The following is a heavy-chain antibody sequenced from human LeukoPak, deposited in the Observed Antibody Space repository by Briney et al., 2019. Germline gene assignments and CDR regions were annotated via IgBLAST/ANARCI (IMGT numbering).Heavy chain of an antibody. Sequence: PGGSLRLSCAASGFTFKSYSMNWVRQAPGKGLEWVSSISGSRSYIYYADSVKGRFTISRDNAKNSLYLQMNSLRAEDDTAVYYCARGFGSSIPYSYYYYLDVWGKGTTVTVSS. CDR2: ISGSRSYI. CDR1: GFTFKSYS. D-gene: IGHD6-6*01. J-gene: IGHJ6*03. V-gene: IGHV3-21*01. CDR3: ARGFGSSIPYSYYYYLDV.